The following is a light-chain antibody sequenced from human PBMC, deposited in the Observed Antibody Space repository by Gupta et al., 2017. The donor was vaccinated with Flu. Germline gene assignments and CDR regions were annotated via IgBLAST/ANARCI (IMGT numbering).Light chain of an antibody. CDR1: QSVSSN. Sequence: ATLSVSPGERATLSCRASQSVSSNLAWYQQKPGQAPRLLIYGASTRDTGIPARFSGSGSGTEFTLTISSRQSEDFAVYYCQQYNNWLRGTFGQGTKVEIK. J-gene: IGKJ1*01. CDR3: QQYNNWLRGT. V-gene: IGKV3-15*01. CDR2: GAS.